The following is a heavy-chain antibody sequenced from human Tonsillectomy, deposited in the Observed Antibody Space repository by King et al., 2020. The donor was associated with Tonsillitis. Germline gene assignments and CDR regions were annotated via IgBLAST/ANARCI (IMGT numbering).Heavy chain of an antibody. CDR2: ISYDGSNK. V-gene: IGHV3-30*18. CDR3: AKDRVYGESRTYYYGMDV. Sequence: VQLVQSGGGVVQPGRSLRLSCAASGFTFSSYGMHWVRQAPGKGLEWVAVISYDGSNKYYADSVKGRFTISRDNSKNTLYLQMNSLRAEDTAVYYCAKDRVYGESRTYYYGMDVWGQGTTVTVSS. D-gene: IGHD3-10*01. CDR1: GFTFSSYG. J-gene: IGHJ6*02.